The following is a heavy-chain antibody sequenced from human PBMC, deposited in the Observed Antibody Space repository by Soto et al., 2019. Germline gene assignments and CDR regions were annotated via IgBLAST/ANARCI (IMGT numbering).Heavy chain of an antibody. CDR1: GGTFSSYA. CDR2: IIPIFGTA. CDR3: ARDRGPSSGYYPYWFDP. J-gene: IGHJ5*02. D-gene: IGHD3-22*01. V-gene: IGHV1-69*12. Sequence: QVQLVQSGAGVKKPGSSVKVSCTASGGTFSSYAITWVRQAPGQGLEWMGGIIPIFGTANYAQKFQGRVTITANESTSTAYMELSSLRSEDTAVYYCARDRGPSSGYYPYWFDPWGQGTLVTVSS.